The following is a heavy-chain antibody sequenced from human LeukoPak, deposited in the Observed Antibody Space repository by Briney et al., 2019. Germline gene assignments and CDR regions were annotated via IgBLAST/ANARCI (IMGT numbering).Heavy chain of an antibody. CDR3: VPGGGFAY. J-gene: IGHJ4*02. Sequence: AGSLRLSCAASGFTISRDSMHWVRQAPGKGLVWVSRIYSDGITTHYADSVKGRFTISRDDAKNTVHLQMNSLRADDTAVYYCVPGGGFAYWGQGSLVPVSS. CDR2: IYSDGITT. CDR1: GFTISRDS. D-gene: IGHD4-23*01. V-gene: IGHV3-74*01.